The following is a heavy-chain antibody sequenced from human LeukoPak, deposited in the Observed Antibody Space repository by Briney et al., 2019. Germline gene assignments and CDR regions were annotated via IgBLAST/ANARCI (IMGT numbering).Heavy chain of an antibody. Sequence: GGSLRLSCAASGFTFSSYYMNWVRQAPGKGLEWVSSISSSNYIYYADSVKGRFTISRDNSKNTLYLQMNSLRAEDTAVYYCARVIYGSGSYRYYFDYWGQGTLVTVSS. D-gene: IGHD3-10*01. CDR3: ARVIYGSGSYRYYFDY. CDR2: ISSSNYI. V-gene: IGHV3-21*04. J-gene: IGHJ4*02. CDR1: GFTFSSYY.